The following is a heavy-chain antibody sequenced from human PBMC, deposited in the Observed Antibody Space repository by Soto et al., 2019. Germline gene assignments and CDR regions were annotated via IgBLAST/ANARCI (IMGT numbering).Heavy chain of an antibody. Sequence: EVQLVESGGGLVQPGGSLRLSCAASGFTFSSYWMHWVRQAPGKGLVWVSRINSDGSSTSYADSVKGRFTISRDNAKNTLYLQMNSLRAEDTAVYYCARSIAARLYYYYGMDVWGQGTTVTVSS. V-gene: IGHV3-74*01. D-gene: IGHD6-6*01. J-gene: IGHJ6*02. CDR3: ARSIAARLYYYYGMDV. CDR1: GFTFSSYW. CDR2: INSDGSST.